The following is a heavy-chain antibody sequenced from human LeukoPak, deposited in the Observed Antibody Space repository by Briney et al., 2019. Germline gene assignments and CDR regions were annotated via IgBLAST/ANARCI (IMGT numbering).Heavy chain of an antibody. CDR1: GGSISSSNW. CDR2: IYHSGST. V-gene: IGHV4-4*02. D-gene: IGHD3-3*01. Sequence: SETLSLTCAVSGGSISSSNWWSWVRQPPGKGLEWVGEIYHSGSTNYNPSLKSRVTISVDKSKNQFSLKLSSVTAADTAVYYCARGNDFSYYYYGMDVWGQGTTVTVSS. CDR3: ARGNDFSYYYYGMDV. J-gene: IGHJ6*02.